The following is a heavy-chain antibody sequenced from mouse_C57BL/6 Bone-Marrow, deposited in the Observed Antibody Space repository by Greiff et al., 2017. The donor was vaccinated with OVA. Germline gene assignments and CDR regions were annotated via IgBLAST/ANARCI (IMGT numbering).Heavy chain of an antibody. J-gene: IGHJ2*01. CDR3: AREKLLVYFDY. CDR2: IHPSDSDT. V-gene: IGHV1-74*01. CDR1: GYTFTSYW. Sequence: VQLQQPGAELVKPGASVKVSCKASGYTFTSYWMHWVKQRPGQGLEWIGRIHPSDSDTNYNEKFKSKATLTVDTSSSTAYMQLSSLTSEDSAVYYCAREKLLVYFDYWGQGTTLTVSS. D-gene: IGHD2-12*01.